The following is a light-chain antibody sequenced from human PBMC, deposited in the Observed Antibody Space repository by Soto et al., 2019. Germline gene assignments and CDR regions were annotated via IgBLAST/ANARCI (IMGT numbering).Light chain of an antibody. J-gene: IGKJ1*01. V-gene: IGKV1-39*01. CDR2: TTS. Sequence: DIQMTQSPSSLSASVGDRVTITCRASQSISYYLNWYQQKPGRAPRLLIYTTSSLQSGVPSKFSDSASGTDFTLTISSLQPEDFETYYCQQSYTTPWTLGQGTKVDIK. CDR3: QQSYTTPWT. CDR1: QSISYY.